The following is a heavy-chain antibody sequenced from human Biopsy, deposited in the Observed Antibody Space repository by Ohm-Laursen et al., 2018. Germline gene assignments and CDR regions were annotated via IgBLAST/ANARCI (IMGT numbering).Heavy chain of an antibody. CDR1: GYSFTSYY. CDR3: ARNTGWYGDLYYFDY. Sequence: ASVKVSCKVSGYSFTSYYMHWVRQAPGQELEWMGMINPSGSTTSYPQIFQGRVTMTRDTSKSTVYMELSSLRSADTAVYFCARNTGWYGDLYYFDYWGQGTLVTVSS. CDR2: INPSGSTT. J-gene: IGHJ4*02. V-gene: IGHV1-46*01. D-gene: IGHD6-19*01.